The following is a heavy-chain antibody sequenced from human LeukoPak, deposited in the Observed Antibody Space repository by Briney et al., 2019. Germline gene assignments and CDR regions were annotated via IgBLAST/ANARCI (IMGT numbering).Heavy chain of an antibody. J-gene: IGHJ4*02. CDR1: GFPFTNYW. CDR3: ARIGYSSSSLDF. D-gene: IGHD6-6*01. V-gene: IGHV3-7*03. Sequence: GGSLRLSCATSGFPFTNYWMTWVRQAPGKGLEWVANIKQDGSVKYYVDSVKGRFTISRDNTKNSVYLQMISLRAEDTAVYRCARIGYSSSSLDFWGRGTLVTVSS. CDR2: IKQDGSVK.